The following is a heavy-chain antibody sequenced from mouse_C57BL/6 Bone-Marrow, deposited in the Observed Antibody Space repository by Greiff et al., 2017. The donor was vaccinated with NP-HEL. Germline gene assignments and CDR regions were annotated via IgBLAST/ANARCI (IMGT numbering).Heavy chain of an antibody. CDR2: FYPGSGSI. D-gene: IGHD2-3*01. CDR3: ARHGYDGYYFYYFDY. Sequence: VQLQQSGAELVKPGASVKLSCKASGYTFTEYTIHWVKQRSGQGLEWIGWFYPGSGSITSNEQFKDKATLPPAKSSSTVYMELSRLTSEDSAVYFCARHGYDGYYFYYFDYWGQGTTLTVSS. CDR1: GYTFTEYT. V-gene: IGHV1-62-2*01. J-gene: IGHJ2*01.